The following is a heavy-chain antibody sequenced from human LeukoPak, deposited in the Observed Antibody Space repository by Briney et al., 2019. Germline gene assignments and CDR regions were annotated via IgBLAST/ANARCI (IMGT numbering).Heavy chain of an antibody. V-gene: IGHV3-23*01. D-gene: IGHD3-22*01. Sequence: GGSLRLSCAASGFTFSSYAMSWVRQAPGKGLEWVSAISGSGGSTYYADSVKGRFTISRDNSKNTLYLQMNSLRAEDTAVYYCAKLSGSYYDSSGYYFAYYYGMDVWGQGTTVTVSS. J-gene: IGHJ6*02. CDR1: GFTFSSYA. CDR2: ISGSGGST. CDR3: AKLSGSYYDSSGYYFAYYYGMDV.